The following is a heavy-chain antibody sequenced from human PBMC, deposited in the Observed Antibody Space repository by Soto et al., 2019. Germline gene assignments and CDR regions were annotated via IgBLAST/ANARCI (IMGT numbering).Heavy chain of an antibody. CDR2: IWYDGSNK. Sequence: GGSLRLSCAASGFTFSSYGMHWVRQAPGKGLEWVAVIWYDGSNKYYADSVKGRFTISRDNSKNTLYLQMNSLRAEDTAVYYCAGDCYDFWSGYFRDGMDVWGQGTTVTVSS. J-gene: IGHJ6*02. CDR1: GFTFSSYG. V-gene: IGHV3-33*01. CDR3: AGDCYDFWSGYFRDGMDV. D-gene: IGHD3-3*01.